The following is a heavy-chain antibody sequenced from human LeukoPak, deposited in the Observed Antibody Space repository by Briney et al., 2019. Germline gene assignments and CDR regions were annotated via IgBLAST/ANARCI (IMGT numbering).Heavy chain of an antibody. CDR2: INPSGGST. V-gene: IGHV1-46*01. J-gene: IGHJ6*02. CDR3: ARAGGITIFAVVTAPYYQYYGLDV. CDR1: GYTFTSYY. D-gene: IGHD3-3*01. Sequence: ASVKVSCKASGYTFTSYYMHWVRQAPGQGLEWMGIINPSGGSTRYAQTFQGRVTMTRDTSTNTVYMELSSLRSEDTAVYYCARAGGITIFAVVTAPYYQYYGLDVWGQGTTVTDSS.